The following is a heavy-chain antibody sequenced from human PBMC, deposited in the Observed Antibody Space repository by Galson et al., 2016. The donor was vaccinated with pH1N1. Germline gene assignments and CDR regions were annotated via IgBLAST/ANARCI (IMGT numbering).Heavy chain of an antibody. Sequence: SVKVSCKASGGIFRSYAISWVRQAPGQGPEWMGGILAIFGTAKYAQKFQGRLTITADESTTTAYMERSSLRSGDTAVYYCASESVCYVRGDLQHWGQGTLVIVSS. J-gene: IGHJ1*01. CDR2: ILAIFGTA. CDR3: ASESVCYVRGDLQH. CDR1: GGIFRSYA. V-gene: IGHV1-69*13. D-gene: IGHD3-16*01.